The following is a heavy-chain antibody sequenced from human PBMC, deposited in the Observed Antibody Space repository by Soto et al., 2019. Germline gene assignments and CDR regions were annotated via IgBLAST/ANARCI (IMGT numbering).Heavy chain of an antibody. CDR1: GFTFSHYA. CDR3: ARDRVYYDDSSGYYNFDF. J-gene: IGHJ4*02. D-gene: IGHD3-22*01. Sequence: QVQLVESGGGVVQPGRSLRVSCAASGFTFSHYAMHWVRQAPGKGLEWVAVVSYDGTKQFYADSVKGRFTISRDSSKSTLYLQMNNLRDEDTAVYYCARDRVYYDDSSGYYNFDFWGQGTLVTVSS. V-gene: IGHV3-30-3*01. CDR2: VSYDGTKQ.